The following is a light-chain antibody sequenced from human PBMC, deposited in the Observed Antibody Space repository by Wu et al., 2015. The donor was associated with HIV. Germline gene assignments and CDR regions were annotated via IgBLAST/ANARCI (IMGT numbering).Light chain of an antibody. CDR1: QSVSSTY. Sequence: EIVLTQSPGTLSLSPGERATLSCRASQSVSSTYLAWYQQKPGQAPRLLISETSTRAAGVPDRFGGSGSATDFTLTIGRLESEDFAIYFCQQYGNSPITFGQGTRLEIQ. V-gene: IGKV3-20*01. CDR3: QQYGNSPIT. CDR2: ETS. J-gene: IGKJ5*01.